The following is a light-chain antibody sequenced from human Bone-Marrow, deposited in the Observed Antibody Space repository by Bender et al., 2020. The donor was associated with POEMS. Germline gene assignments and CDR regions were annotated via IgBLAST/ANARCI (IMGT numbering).Light chain of an antibody. Sequence: QSALTQPASVSGSPGQSIAISCTGTSSDVGSYNFVSWYQQHPGKVPKLLIYEGCKRPSGVSNRFSASKSGNTASLTISGLQPEGEADYYCCSYAGRISWVFGGGTKLPVL. V-gene: IGLV2-23*01. J-gene: IGLJ3*02. CDR3: CSYAGRISWV. CDR1: SSDVGSYNF. CDR2: EGC.